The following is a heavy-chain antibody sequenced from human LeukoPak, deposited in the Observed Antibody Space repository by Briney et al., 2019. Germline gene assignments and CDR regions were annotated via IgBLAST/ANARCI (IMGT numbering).Heavy chain of an antibody. CDR3: ARDQEYSSGWYPYYFDY. J-gene: IGHJ4*02. V-gene: IGHV3-30-3*01. CDR1: GFTFSSYA. CDR2: ISYDGSNK. Sequence: ERSLRLSCAASGFTFSSYAMHWVRQAPGKGLEWVAVISYDGSNKYYADSVKGRFTISRDNSKNTLYLQMNSLRAEDTAVYYCARDQEYSSGWYPYYFDYWGQGTLVTVSS. D-gene: IGHD6-19*01.